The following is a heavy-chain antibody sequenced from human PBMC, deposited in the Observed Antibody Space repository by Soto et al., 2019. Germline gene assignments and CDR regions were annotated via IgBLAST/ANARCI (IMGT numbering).Heavy chain of an antibody. J-gene: IGHJ6*03. D-gene: IGHD2-15*01. CDR1: GGTFSSYT. CDR2: IIPIPGIA. Sequence: SVKVSCKASGGTFSSYTISWVRQAPGQGLEWMGRIIPIPGIANYAQKFQGRVTITADKSTSTAYMELSSLRSEDTAVYYCARGRSFPEYYYYYMDVWGKGTTVTVSS. CDR3: ARGRSFPEYYYYYMDV. V-gene: IGHV1-69*02.